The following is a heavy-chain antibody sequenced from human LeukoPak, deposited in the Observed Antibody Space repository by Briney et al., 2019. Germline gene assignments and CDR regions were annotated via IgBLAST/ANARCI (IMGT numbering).Heavy chain of an antibody. V-gene: IGHV4-34*01. CDR2: INHSGST. Sequence: PSETLSLTCAVYGGSFSGYYWSWIRQPPGKGLEWIGEINHSGSTNYNPSLKSRVTISVDTSKNQFSLKLSSVTAADTAVYYCARGPRRTYYYGSGSYYWCYFDYWGQGTRVTVSS. J-gene: IGHJ4*02. D-gene: IGHD3-10*01. CDR3: ARGPRRTYYYGSGSYYWCYFDY. CDR1: GGSFSGYY.